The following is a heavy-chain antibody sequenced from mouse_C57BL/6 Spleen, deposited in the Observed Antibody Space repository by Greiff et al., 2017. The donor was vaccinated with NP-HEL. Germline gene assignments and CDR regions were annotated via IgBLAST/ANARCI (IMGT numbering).Heavy chain of an antibody. CDR3: ARDYYGSSLGFAY. V-gene: IGHV1-72*01. J-gene: IGHJ3*01. CDR1: GYTFTSYW. Sequence: QVQLKQPGAELVKPGASVKLSCKASGYTFTSYWMHWVKQRPGRGLEWIGRIDPNSGGTKYNEKLKSKATLTVDKPSSTAYMQLSSLTSEDSAVYYCARDYYGSSLGFAYWGQGTLGTVSA. D-gene: IGHD1-1*01. CDR2: IDPNSGGT.